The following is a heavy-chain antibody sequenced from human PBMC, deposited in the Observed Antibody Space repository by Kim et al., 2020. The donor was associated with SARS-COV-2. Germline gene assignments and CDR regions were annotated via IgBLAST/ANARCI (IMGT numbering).Heavy chain of an antibody. CDR3: ARYGTGGHPFDD. D-gene: IGHD3-10*01. V-gene: IGHV4-39*01. J-gene: IGHJ4*02. Sequence: SETLSLTCTVSGGSISSSSYYWGWIRQPPGKGLEWIGSIYYSGSTYYNPAPKSRVTISVDTSKNQFSLKLSSVTAADTAVYYCARYGTGGHPFDDWGQGTLVTVSS. CDR1: GGSISSSSYY. CDR2: IYYSGST.